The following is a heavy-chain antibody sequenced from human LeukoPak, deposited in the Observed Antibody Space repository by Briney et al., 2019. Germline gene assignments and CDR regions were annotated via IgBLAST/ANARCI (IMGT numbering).Heavy chain of an antibody. CDR1: GGSISSGGYS. V-gene: IGHV4-30-2*01. D-gene: IGHD6-25*01. CDR3: ARHSLNIAAYGY. Sequence: SETLSLTCAVPGGSISSGGYSWSWIRQPPGKGLEWIGYIYHSGSTYYNPSLKSRVTISVDTSKNQVSLKLNSVTAADTAVYFCARHSLNIAAYGYWGQGTLVTVSS. J-gene: IGHJ4*02. CDR2: IYHSGST.